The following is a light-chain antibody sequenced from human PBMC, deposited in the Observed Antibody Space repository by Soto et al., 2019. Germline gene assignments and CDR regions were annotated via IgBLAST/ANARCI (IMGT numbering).Light chain of an antibody. CDR2: DTS. CDR1: TGAVTSGHY. Sequence: QAVVTQEPSLTVSPGGTVTLTCGSSTGAVTSGHYPYWFQQKPGQAPRTLIYDTSNKHSWTPARFSGSLLGGKAALTLSGAQPEDEAEYYCLYSCGGAGEVFGGGTKLTVL. CDR3: LYSCGGAGEV. J-gene: IGLJ2*01. V-gene: IGLV7-46*01.